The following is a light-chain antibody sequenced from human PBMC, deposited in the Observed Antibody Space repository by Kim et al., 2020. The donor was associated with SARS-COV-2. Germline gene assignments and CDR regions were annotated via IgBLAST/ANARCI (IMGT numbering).Light chain of an antibody. V-gene: IGLV4-60*03. Sequence: QLVLTQSSSASASLGSSVKLTCTLSSGHITHIITWHQQRPGKAPRYLMQLKGDGNFKKGSGIPDRFSGSSSGADRYLTISNLQSEDEADYYCETWDSDTQVFGGGTQLTVL. J-gene: IGLJ3*02. CDR1: SGHITHI. CDR3: ETWDSDTQV. CDR2: LKGDGNF.